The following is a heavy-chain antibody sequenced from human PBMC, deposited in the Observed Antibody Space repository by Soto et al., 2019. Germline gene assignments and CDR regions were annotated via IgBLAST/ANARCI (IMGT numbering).Heavy chain of an antibody. Sequence: GTLSLTCTVSGDSISSSNWWSWVRQPPGKGLEWIGEIYHSGSTNYNPSLKGRVTISVDKSKNQISLRLSSVTAADTAVFYCARSHSSSWYGGGAFDIWGQGTMVTVSS. J-gene: IGHJ3*02. D-gene: IGHD6-13*01. CDR3: ARSHSSSWYGGGAFDI. CDR2: IYHSGST. V-gene: IGHV4-4*02. CDR1: GDSISSSNW.